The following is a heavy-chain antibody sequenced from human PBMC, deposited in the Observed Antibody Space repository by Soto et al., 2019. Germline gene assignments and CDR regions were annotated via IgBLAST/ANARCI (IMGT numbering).Heavy chain of an antibody. Sequence: TSETLSLTCTVTGDSISSRSYYWGWIRQPPGKGLEWIGSIYYSGSTYYNPSLKSRVTISVDTSKNQISLKLSSVTAADTAVYYCARADDSSGYRENYYFDYWGQGTLVTVSS. CDR1: GDSISSRSYY. V-gene: IGHV4-39*01. CDR2: IYYSGST. CDR3: ARADDSSGYRENYYFDY. D-gene: IGHD3-22*01. J-gene: IGHJ4*02.